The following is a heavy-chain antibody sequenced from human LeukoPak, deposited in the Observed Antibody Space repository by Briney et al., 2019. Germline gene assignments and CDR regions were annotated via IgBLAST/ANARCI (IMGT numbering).Heavy chain of an antibody. CDR2: INHSGST. CDR3: ARGRQWLANEFDY. Sequence: KASETLSLTCAVYGGSFSGYYWSWIRQPPGKGLEWIGEINHSGSTNYNPSLKSRVTISVDTSKNQFSLKLSSVTAADTAVYYCARGRQWLANEFDYWGQGTLVTVSS. D-gene: IGHD6-19*01. J-gene: IGHJ4*02. CDR1: GGSFSGYY. V-gene: IGHV4-34*01.